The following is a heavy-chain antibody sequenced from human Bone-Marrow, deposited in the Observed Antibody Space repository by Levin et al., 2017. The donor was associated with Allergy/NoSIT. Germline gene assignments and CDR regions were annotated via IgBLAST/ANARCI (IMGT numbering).Heavy chain of an antibody. V-gene: IGHV3-30*03. CDR3: AILCGYTYGYCDY. J-gene: IGHJ4*02. Sequence: GESLKISCAASGLTFSSYGMHWVRQAPGKGLEWVAVISYDGSDKYYADSVKGRFTISRDNSQNTLYLQLNSLRAEDTAVYYCAILCGYTYGYCDYWGQGTLVTVSS. D-gene: IGHD5-18*01. CDR2: ISYDGSDK. CDR1: GLTFSSYG.